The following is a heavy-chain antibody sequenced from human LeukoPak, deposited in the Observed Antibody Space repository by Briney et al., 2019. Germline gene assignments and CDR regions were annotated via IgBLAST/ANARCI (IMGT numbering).Heavy chain of an antibody. D-gene: IGHD2-2*01. CDR1: GYTFTGYY. J-gene: IGHJ6*03. CDR2: IDPNSGGT. Sequence: ASVKVSCTASGYTFTGYYMHWVRQAPGQGLEWMGWIDPNSGGTNYAQKFQGRVTMTRDTSISTAYMELSRLRSDDTAVYYCAREGGYHTEYYYYYYYMDVWGKGTTVTVSS. CDR3: AREGGYHTEYYYYYYYMDV. V-gene: IGHV1-2*02.